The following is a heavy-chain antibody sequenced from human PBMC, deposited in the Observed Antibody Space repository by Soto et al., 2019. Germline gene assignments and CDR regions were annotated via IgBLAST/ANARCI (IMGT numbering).Heavy chain of an antibody. D-gene: IGHD3-10*01. CDR1: GFTFSSYA. J-gene: IGHJ4*02. V-gene: IGHV3-23*01. CDR2: ISGSGGST. CDR3: AKEIRSGKEMATNSHYFDY. Sequence: GGSLRLSCAASGFTFSSYAMSWVRQAPGKGLEWVSAISGSGGSTYYADSVKGRFTISRDNSKNTLYLQMNSLRDEDTAVYYCAKEIRSGKEMATNSHYFDYWGQGTLVTVSS.